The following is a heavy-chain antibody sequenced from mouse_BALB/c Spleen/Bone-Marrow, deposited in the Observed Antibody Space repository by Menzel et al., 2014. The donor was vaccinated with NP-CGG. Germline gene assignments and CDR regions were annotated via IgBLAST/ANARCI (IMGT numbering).Heavy chain of an antibody. V-gene: IGHV1S56*01. J-gene: IGHJ1*01. Sequence: QVQLKQSGPELVKPGASVKMSCKASGYTFTSYFIHWVKQRPGQGLEWIGWIYPGDGSTKYNEKFKVKTTLTADKSSSTAYMFLSSLTPEDSAIYFCAYYRYDEYFDVWGAGTTVTVSS. CDR1: GYTFTSYF. CDR2: IYPGDGST. D-gene: IGHD2-14*01. CDR3: AYYRYDEYFDV.